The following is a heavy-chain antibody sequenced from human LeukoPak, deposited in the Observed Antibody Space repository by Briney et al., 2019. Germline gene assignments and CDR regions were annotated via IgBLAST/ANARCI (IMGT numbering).Heavy chain of an antibody. CDR2: ISYDGSNK. D-gene: IGHD1-26*01. CDR1: GFTFSSYA. Sequence: GGSLRLSCAASGFTFSSYAMHWVRQAPGKGLEWVAVISYDGSNKYYADSVKGRFTISRDNSKNTLYLQMNSLRAEDTAVYYCARDPDSGSYSYYFDHWGQGTLVTVSS. CDR3: ARDPDSGSYSYYFDH. V-gene: IGHV3-30*01. J-gene: IGHJ4*02.